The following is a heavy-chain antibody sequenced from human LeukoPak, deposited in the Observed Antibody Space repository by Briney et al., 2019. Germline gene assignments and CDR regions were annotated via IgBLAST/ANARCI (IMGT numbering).Heavy chain of an antibody. CDR2: IYYSGTT. D-gene: IGHD5-18*01. Sequence: SETLSLTCTVSGGSIRTYYWSWIRQPPGKGLEWIGYIYYSGTTNYNPSLKSRVSISVDTTKNQFSLRLSSVTAADTAVYYCVKGRDTGMDWGQGTLVTVSS. V-gene: IGHV4-59*01. CDR1: GGSIRTYY. CDR3: VKGRDTGMD. J-gene: IGHJ4*02.